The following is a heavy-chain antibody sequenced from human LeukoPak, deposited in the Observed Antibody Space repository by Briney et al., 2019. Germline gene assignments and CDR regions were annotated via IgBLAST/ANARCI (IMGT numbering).Heavy chain of an antibody. D-gene: IGHD2-21*01. CDR1: GDSISRSIYY. J-gene: IGHJ4*02. V-gene: IGHV4-39*01. CDR2: IYRTGST. Sequence: KSSETLSLTCTVSGDSISRSIYYWGLIRQPPGKGLEWIASIYRTGSTDYNPSLKSRVTISVDTSNNQFSLRLSAVTVADTAVYYCARPYGGGYWGQGTLVTVSS. CDR3: ARPYGGGY.